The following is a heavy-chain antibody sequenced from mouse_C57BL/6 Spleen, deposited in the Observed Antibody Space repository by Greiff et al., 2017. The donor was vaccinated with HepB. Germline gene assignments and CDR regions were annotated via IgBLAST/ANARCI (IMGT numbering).Heavy chain of an antibody. V-gene: IGHV5-6*01. CDR1: GFTFSSYG. CDR3: ARLTGTIDY. CDR2: ISSGGSYT. D-gene: IGHD4-1*01. J-gene: IGHJ2*01. Sequence: EVMLVESGGDLVKPGGSLKLSCAASGFTFSSYGMSWVRQTPDKRLEWVATISSGGSYTYYPDSVKGRFTISRDNAKNTLYLQMSSLKSEVTAMYYCARLTGTIDYWGQGTTLTVSS.